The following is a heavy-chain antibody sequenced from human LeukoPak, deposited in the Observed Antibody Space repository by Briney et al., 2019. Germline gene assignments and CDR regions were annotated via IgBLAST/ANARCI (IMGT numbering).Heavy chain of an antibody. D-gene: IGHD1-14*01. V-gene: IGHV4-59*01. CDR1: GGSISNYY. Sequence: MASETLSLTCTVSGGSISNYYWYWMRQPPEKGLEWIAYTYYSGNPNYNPSLKSRATISVDTSKNQFSLKLSSVTAADTAVYYCAKGGPEASAGLSWFDPWGQGTLVTVSS. CDR3: AKGGPEASAGLSWFDP. J-gene: IGHJ5*02. CDR2: TYYSGNP.